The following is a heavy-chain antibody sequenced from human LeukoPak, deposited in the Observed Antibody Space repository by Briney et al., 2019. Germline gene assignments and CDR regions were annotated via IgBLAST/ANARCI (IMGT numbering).Heavy chain of an antibody. V-gene: IGHV4-34*01. CDR1: GGSFSGYY. CDR2: ITHTGST. CDR3: ARGSPAADDAFDI. J-gene: IGHJ3*02. Sequence: SETLSLTCAVNGGSFSGYYWNWISHPPGKGLEWIGDITHTGSTNDNPSLAGRVTVSVDTSKNQFSLSLASVTAADTALYYCARGSPAADDAFDIWGQGTLVTVSS. D-gene: IGHD6-13*01.